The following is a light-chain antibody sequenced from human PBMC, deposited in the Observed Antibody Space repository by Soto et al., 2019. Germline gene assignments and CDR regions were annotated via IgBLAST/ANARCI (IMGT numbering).Light chain of an antibody. V-gene: IGKV1-39*01. J-gene: IGKJ5*01. CDR1: QSISGY. CDR3: QQGYSNPIT. CDR2: GAS. Sequence: DIQLTQSPSSLSASIGDRVTIICRASQSISGYLNWYQQKPGKAPKPLIYGASNLQSGVPSRFSGSQSGTDFTLTITSLQPEDFATYYCQQGYSNPITFGQGTRLEIK.